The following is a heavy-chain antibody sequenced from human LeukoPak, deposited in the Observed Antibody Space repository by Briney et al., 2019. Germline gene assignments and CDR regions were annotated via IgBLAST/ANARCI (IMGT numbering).Heavy chain of an antibody. CDR3: ATGAASYYGD. D-gene: IGHD1-26*01. J-gene: IGHJ4*02. CDR1: GYTFTDSS. CDR2: INPNSGDT. Sequence: ASVKVSCKASGYTFTDSSMHWVRQAPGQRLEWMGWINPNSGDTNYAQKFQGRVTMARDTSINTVYMQLSRLRSDDTAVYYCATGAASYYGDWGQGTLVTVSS. V-gene: IGHV1-2*02.